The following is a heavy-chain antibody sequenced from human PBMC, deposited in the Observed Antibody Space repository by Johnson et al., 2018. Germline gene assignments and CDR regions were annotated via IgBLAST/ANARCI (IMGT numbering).Heavy chain of an antibody. J-gene: IGHJ6*03. Sequence: QVQLQESGPGLVKPSQTLSLTCTVSGGSISSGSYYWSWIRQPAGKGLEWIGRIYTSGSTNYSPSLKSRVTISVDTSKNQFPLKLISVTAADTAVYYWSSRRVSSSPDYYYYYMDVWGKGTTVTVSS. CDR1: GGSISSGSYY. D-gene: IGHD6-6*01. CDR3: SSRRVSSSPDYYYYYMDV. V-gene: IGHV4-61*02. CDR2: IYTSGST.